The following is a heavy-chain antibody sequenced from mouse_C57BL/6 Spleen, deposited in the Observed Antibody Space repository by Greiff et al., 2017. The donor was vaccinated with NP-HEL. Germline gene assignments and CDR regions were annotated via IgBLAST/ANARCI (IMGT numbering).Heavy chain of an antibody. J-gene: IGHJ1*03. Sequence: DVKLQESGPGLVKPSQSLSLTCSVTGYSITSGYYWNWIRQFPGNKLEWMGYISYDGSNNYNPSLKNRISITRDTSKNQFFLKLNSVTTEDTATYYCARRGYGSSHWYFDVWGTGTTVTVSS. CDR3: ARRGYGSSHWYFDV. D-gene: IGHD1-1*01. V-gene: IGHV3-6*01. CDR1: GYSITSGYY. CDR2: ISYDGSN.